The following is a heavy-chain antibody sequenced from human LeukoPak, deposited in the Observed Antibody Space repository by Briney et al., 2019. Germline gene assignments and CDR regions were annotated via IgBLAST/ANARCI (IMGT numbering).Heavy chain of an antibody. Sequence: SETLSLTCTVSGGSISSSSYSWGWLRQPPGKGLEWIGSIYYSGNTYYNPSLKSRVTISVDTSKNQFSLKLSSVTAADTAVYYCARGLRGSYWSFDYWGQGTLVTVSS. CDR3: ARGLRGSYWSFDY. D-gene: IGHD1-26*01. J-gene: IGHJ4*02. CDR1: GGSISSSSYS. CDR2: IYYSGNT. V-gene: IGHV4-39*07.